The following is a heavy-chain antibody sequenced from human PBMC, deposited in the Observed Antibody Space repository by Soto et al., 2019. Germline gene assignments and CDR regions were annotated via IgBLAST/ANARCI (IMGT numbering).Heavy chain of an antibody. V-gene: IGHV3-33*01. Sequence: XGSLRLSCAASGFTFSRQAMHWVRQAPGMGLDWVAVIWYHGVDKYYADSVKGRFTISRDNSKNTVYLQMNSLRGEDTAVYYCATGFLGLCTGGNCPLDYWGQGSLVTASS. D-gene: IGHD2-15*01. CDR2: IWYHGVDK. CDR3: ATGFLGLCTGGNCPLDY. J-gene: IGHJ4*02. CDR1: GFTFSRQA.